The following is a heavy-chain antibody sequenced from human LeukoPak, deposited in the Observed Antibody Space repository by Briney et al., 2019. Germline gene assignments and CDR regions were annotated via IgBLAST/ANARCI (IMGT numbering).Heavy chain of an antibody. CDR3: VRRGGSDGWGAFEI. CDR2: IRQSGDIT. CDR1: EFTFSNYV. J-gene: IGHJ3*02. D-gene: IGHD5-24*01. V-gene: IGHV3-23*01. Sequence: PGGSLRLSCAASEFTFSNYVMNWVRQAPGKGLEWVSSIRQSGDITYYADSVKGRFTISRDNSKNTLSLQMNSLSREDTAIYYCVRRGGSDGWGAFEIWGQGTVVTVSS.